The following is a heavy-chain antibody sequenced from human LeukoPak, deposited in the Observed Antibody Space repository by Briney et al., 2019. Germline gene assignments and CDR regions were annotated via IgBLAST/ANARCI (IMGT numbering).Heavy chain of an antibody. CDR2: IYHSGRT. D-gene: IGHD6-13*01. V-gene: IGHV4-38-2*02. CDR3: ARVYYSSSYDYWYFDL. Sequence: PSETLSLTCTVSGYSISSGYYWGWIRQPPGKGLEWIGSIYHSGRTFYNPSLKSRVTISVDTSKNQFSLKLTSVTAADTAVYYCARVYYSSSYDYWYFDLWGRGTLVTVSS. CDR1: GYSISSGYY. J-gene: IGHJ2*01.